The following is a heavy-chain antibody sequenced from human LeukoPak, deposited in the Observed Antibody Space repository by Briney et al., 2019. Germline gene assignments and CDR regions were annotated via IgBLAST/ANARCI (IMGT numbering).Heavy chain of an antibody. J-gene: IGHJ4*02. V-gene: IGHV1-69*04. CDR2: IIPILGIA. Sequence: SVKVSCKASGGTFSSYAISWVRQAPGQGLEWMGRIIPILGIANYAQKFQGRVTITADKSTSTAYMELSSLRSEDTAVYYCARDLPWEPLDEYYFDYWGQGTLVTVSS. CDR3: ARDLPWEPLDEYYFDY. D-gene: IGHD1-26*01. CDR1: GGTFSSYA.